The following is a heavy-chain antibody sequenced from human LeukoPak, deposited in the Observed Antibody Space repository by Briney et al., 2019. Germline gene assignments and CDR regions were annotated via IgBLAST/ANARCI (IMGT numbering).Heavy chain of an antibody. J-gene: IGHJ5*02. CDR3: ARHGYYYDSSGYCRWFDP. V-gene: IGHV4-34*01. CDR1: GGSISSYY. CDR2: INHSGST. Sequence: PSETLSLTCTVSGGSISSYYWSWIRQPPGKGLEWIGEINHSGSTNYNPSLKSRVTISVDTSKNQFSLKLSSVTAADTAVYYCARHGYYYDSSGYCRWFDPWGQGTLVTVSS. D-gene: IGHD3-22*01.